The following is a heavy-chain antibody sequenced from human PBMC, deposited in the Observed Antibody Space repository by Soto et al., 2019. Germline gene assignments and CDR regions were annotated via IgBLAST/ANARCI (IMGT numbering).Heavy chain of an antibody. J-gene: IGHJ2*01. V-gene: IGHV1-46*01. CDR3: ARALTASSSSPYFDL. Sequence: ASVKVSCKASGYTFTSYYMHWVRQAPGQGLEWMGITNPSGGSTSYAQKFQGRVTMTRDTSTSTVYMELSSLRSEDTAVYYCARALTASSSSPYFDLWGRGTLVTVSS. CDR2: TNPSGGST. D-gene: IGHD6-13*01. CDR1: GYTFTSYY.